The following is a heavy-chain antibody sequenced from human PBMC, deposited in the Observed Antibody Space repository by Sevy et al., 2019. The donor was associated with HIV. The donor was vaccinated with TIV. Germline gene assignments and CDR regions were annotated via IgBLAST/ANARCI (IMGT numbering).Heavy chain of an antibody. CDR3: ARSMALYCTGGVCYISSVGWFDP. Sequence: SETLSLTCTVSGGSIHSYYWSWIRQPPGKGLEWIGYIYYSGSTNYNPSLKSRVTISVDTSKNQFSLKLSSVTAADTAVYYCARSMALYCTGGVCYISSVGWFDPWGQGTLVTVSS. CDR1: GGSIHSYY. V-gene: IGHV4-59*01. J-gene: IGHJ5*02. D-gene: IGHD2-8*02. CDR2: IYYSGST.